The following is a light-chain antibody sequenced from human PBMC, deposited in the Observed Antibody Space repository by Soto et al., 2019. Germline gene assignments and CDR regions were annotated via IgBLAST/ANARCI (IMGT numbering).Light chain of an antibody. J-gene: IGLJ3*02. CDR3: SSYTSSSTLEWL. CDR2: EVS. CDR1: SSDVGGYNY. V-gene: IGLV2-14*01. Sequence: QSALTQPASVSGSPGQSITISCTGTSSDVGGYNYVSWYQQHPGKAPKLMIYEVSNRPSGVSNRFSGSKSGNTASLTISGLQAEDEADYYCSSYTSSSTLEWLFGGGTKLTVL.